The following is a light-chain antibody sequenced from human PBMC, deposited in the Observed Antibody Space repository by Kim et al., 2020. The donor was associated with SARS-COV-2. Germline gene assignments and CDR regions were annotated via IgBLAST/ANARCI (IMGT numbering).Light chain of an antibody. CDR3: QQLNSYSIT. CDR1: KGISRY. CDR2: AAS. V-gene: IGKV1-9*01. Sequence: DIQLTQSPSFLSASVGDRVTIPCRASKGISRYLAWYQQKPGKAPKLLIYAASTLQSGVPSRFSGSGSGTEFTLTISSLQPEDFATYYCQQLNSYSITFGQGHDWRLN. J-gene: IGKJ5*01.